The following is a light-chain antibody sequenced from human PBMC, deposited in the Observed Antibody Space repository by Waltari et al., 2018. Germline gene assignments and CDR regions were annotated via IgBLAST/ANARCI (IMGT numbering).Light chain of an antibody. V-gene: IGLV1-44*01. CDR1: NPNIGGNS. J-gene: IGLJ3*02. CDR3: AVWDDSLGGV. Sequence: QSVLTQPPSVSGTPGQRVTISCSGSNPNIGGNSVNWYQQVPGTAPTLLFCNGNQGPSGVPDRCSASKSGTSASLAISGLQSEDGADYYCAVWDDSLGGVFGGGTKLTVL. CDR2: NGN.